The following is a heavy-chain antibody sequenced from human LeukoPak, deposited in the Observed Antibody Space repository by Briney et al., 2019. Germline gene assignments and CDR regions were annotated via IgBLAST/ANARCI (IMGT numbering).Heavy chain of an antibody. CDR1: GFTFDDYA. CDR2: INWNSDSI. V-gene: IGHV3-9*01. Sequence: PGGSLRLSCAVSGFTFDDYAMHWVRQVPGKGLEWVSGINWNSDSIGYADSVKGRFTTSRDNAKNSLYLQMNRLRPEDAAVYYCAKAPVTTCRGAYCYPFDYWGQGTLVTVSS. D-gene: IGHD2-21*01. CDR3: AKAPVTTCRGAYCYPFDY. J-gene: IGHJ4*02.